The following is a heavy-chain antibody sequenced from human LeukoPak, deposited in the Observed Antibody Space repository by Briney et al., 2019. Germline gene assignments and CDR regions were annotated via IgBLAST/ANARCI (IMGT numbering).Heavy chain of an antibody. Sequence: SQTLSLTCAISGDSVSSTSAAWNWVRQSPSIGLGWLGRTYYRSKWNVDYAVSVKSRIIISPDTSKNQFTLQLNYATPEDTAVYYCARANGVPAPAMDYWGQGIQVTVSS. CDR1: GDSVSSTSAA. CDR2: TYYRSKWNV. J-gene: IGHJ4*02. CDR3: ARANGVPAPAMDY. V-gene: IGHV6-1*01. D-gene: IGHD2-8*01.